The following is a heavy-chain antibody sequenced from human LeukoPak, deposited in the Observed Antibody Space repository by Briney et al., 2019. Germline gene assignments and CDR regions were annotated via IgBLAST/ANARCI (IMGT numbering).Heavy chain of an antibody. CDR1: GGSISSYY. J-gene: IGHJ3*02. Sequence: PSETLSLTCTVSGGSISSYYWSWIRQPPGKGLEWIGYIYYSGSTNYNPSLKSRVTISVDTSKNQFSLKLSSVTAADTAVYYCARGTGYHDSSGYRVGIAFDIWGQGTMVTVSS. CDR3: ARGTGYHDSSGYRVGIAFDI. V-gene: IGHV4-59*01. D-gene: IGHD3-22*01. CDR2: IYYSGST.